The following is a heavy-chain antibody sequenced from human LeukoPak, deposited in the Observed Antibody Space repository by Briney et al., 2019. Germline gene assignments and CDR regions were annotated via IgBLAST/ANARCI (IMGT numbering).Heavy chain of an antibody. V-gene: IGHV3-49*04. CDR1: GFTFGDYA. CDR3: TRGGIVATTRPFDY. D-gene: IGHD5-12*01. Sequence: GGSLRLSCTASGFTFGDYAMSWVRQAPGKGLEWVGFIRSKAYGGTTEYAASVKGRFTISRDDSKSIAYLQMNSLKTEDTAVYYCTRGGIVATTRPFDYWGQGTLVTVSS. CDR2: IRSKAYGGTT. J-gene: IGHJ4*02.